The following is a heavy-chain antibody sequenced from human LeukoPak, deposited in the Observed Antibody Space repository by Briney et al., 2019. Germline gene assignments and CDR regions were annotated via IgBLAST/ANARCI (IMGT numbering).Heavy chain of an antibody. CDR3: ARRGWYYYYYYMDV. V-gene: IGHV4-34*01. J-gene: IGHJ6*03. CDR1: GGSFSGYY. CDR2: INHSGST. Sequence: PSETLSLTCAVYGGSFSGYYWSWIRQPPGKGLEWIGEINHSGSTNYNPSLKSRVTISVDTSKDQFSLKLSSVTAADTAVYYCARRGWYYYYYYMDVWGKGTTVIVSS.